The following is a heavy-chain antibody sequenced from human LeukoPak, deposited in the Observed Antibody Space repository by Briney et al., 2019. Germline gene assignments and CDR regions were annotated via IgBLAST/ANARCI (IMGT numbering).Heavy chain of an antibody. CDR3: AKCRPSVNRKYCTPPG. CDR2: ISGSGGST. J-gene: IGHJ4*02. Sequence: GGSLRLSCAASGFTFSSYAMSWVRQAPGNGLEWVSAISGSGGSTYYADSVKGRFTISRDNSKNTLYLQMNSLRAEDTAVYYCAKCRPSVNRKYCTPPGWGQGTLVTVSS. CDR1: GFTFSSYA. V-gene: IGHV3-23*01. D-gene: IGHD2-8*01.